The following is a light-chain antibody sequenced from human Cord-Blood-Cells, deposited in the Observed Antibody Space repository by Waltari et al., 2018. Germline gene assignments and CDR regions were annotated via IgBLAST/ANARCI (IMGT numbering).Light chain of an antibody. CDR3: QQYDNLPYT. J-gene: IGKJ2*01. CDR1: HDISNY. CDR2: DAS. V-gene: IGKV1-33*01. Sequence: DIKMTQSPSSLSASVGDRVTITCQTSHDISNYLNWYQQKPGKAPKLLIYDASKLETGVPSRFSGSGSGTDFTFTISSLQPEDIATYYCQQYDNLPYTFGQGTKLEIK.